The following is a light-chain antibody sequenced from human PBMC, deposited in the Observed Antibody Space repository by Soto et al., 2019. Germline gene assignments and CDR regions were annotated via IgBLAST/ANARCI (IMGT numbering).Light chain of an antibody. CDR2: DVN. V-gene: IGLV2-8*01. J-gene: IGLJ1*01. Sequence: QSALTQPPSASGSLGQSVTISCTGTSTDVGGYDYVSWYQQHPGKAPKLIIYDVNKWPSGVPDRFFGSKSGYTASLTLSGLRAEDEADYYCSSYSGRNDFVFGTGTKVTVL. CDR1: STDVGGYDY. CDR3: SSYSGRNDFV.